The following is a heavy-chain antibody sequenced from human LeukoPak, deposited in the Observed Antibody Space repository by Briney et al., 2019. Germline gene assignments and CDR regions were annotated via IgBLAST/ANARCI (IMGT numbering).Heavy chain of an antibody. CDR3: ARQEVGATAFYFDS. V-gene: IGHV4-39*01. Sequence: SETLSLTCTVSGGSISSFSYYWGWIRQPPGKGLEWIGSIYYSVSAYYNPSLKSRVTISVDTSKNQFSLKLTSVTAADTAVFYCARQEVGATAFYFDSWGQGTPVTVSS. CDR1: GGSISSFSYY. J-gene: IGHJ4*02. D-gene: IGHD1-26*01. CDR2: IYYSVSA.